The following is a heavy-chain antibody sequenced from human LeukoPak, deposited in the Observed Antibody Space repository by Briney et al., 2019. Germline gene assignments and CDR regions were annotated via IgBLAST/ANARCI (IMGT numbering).Heavy chain of an antibody. V-gene: IGHV3-30*18. D-gene: IGHD3-10*01. CDR3: AKDRGYITYYFDY. J-gene: IGHJ4*02. CDR2: ISYDGSNK. Sequence: GGSLRLSCAASGFTFTTYGMHWVRQAPGKGLEWVAVISYDGSNKYYADSVKGRFTISRDNSKNTLYLQMNSLRAEDTAVYYCAKDRGYITYYFDYWGQGTLVTVSS. CDR1: GFTFTTYG.